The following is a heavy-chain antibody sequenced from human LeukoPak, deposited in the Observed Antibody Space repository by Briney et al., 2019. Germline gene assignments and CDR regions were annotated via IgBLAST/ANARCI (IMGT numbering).Heavy chain of an antibody. CDR3: AREGATTAFDY. V-gene: IGHV3-53*01. J-gene: IGHJ4*02. Sequence: GGTLRLSCAVSGFTVSNNYMNWVRQAPGKGLEWVSIIYSGGRTYYADSAKGRFTISRDIFKNTVYLQMNSLRAEDTAVYYCAREGATTAFDYWGQGTLVTVSS. D-gene: IGHD1-26*01. CDR2: IYSGGRT. CDR1: GFTVSNNY.